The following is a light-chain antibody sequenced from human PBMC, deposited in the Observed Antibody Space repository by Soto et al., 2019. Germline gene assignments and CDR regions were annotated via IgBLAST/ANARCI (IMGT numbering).Light chain of an antibody. Sequence: SSELTQPPSVSVAPGQTARITCGGNNIGSKSVHWYQQKPGQAPVLVVYDDSDRPSGIPERFAGSNSWNTATLTISRVEAGEEADYYCQVWDSSSDHLWVFGGGTKLTVL. CDR1: NIGSKS. J-gene: IGLJ3*02. CDR3: QVWDSSSDHLWV. CDR2: DDS. V-gene: IGLV3-21*02.